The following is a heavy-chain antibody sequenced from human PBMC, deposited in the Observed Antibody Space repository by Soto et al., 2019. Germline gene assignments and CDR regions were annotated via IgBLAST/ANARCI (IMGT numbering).Heavy chain of an antibody. CDR3: ARVQVLRFLEWLPNWFDP. J-gene: IGHJ5*02. Sequence: SETLSLTCTVSGGSISSGDYYWSWLRKPPGKGLEWIGYIYYSGSTYYNPSLKSRVTISVDTSKNQFSLKLSSVTAADTAVYYCARVQVLRFLEWLPNWFDPWGQGTLVTVSS. D-gene: IGHD3-3*01. V-gene: IGHV4-30-4*01. CDR1: GGSISSGDYY. CDR2: IYYSGST.